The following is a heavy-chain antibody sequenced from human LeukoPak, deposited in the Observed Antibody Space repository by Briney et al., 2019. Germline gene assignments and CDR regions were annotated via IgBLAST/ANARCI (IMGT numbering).Heavy chain of an antibody. CDR3: TRELWPADY. V-gene: IGHV3-7*01. CDR2: ILKDGSDK. Sequence: PGGSLRLSCEGSGFTFSDYWMGWVRQAPGKGLEWVANILKDGSDKYYVDSVKGRFSISRDNAKNSVYLQMSGLRVEDTAVYYCTRELWPADYWGQGILVTVSS. CDR1: GFTFSDYW. D-gene: IGHD3-16*01. J-gene: IGHJ4*02.